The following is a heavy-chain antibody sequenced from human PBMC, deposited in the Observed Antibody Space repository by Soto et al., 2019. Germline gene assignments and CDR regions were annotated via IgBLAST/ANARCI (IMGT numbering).Heavy chain of an antibody. D-gene: IGHD3-9*01. CDR3: ATSYDILTGYTVVGTVNAFDI. CDR2: IYSGGST. V-gene: IGHV3-53*04. CDR1: GFTVSSSY. J-gene: IGHJ3*02. Sequence: GGSLRLSCAASGFTVSSSYMSWVRQAPGKGLEWVSVIYSGGSTYYADSVKGRFTISRHNSKNTLYLQMNSLRAEDTAVYYCATSYDILTGYTVVGTVNAFDIWGQGTMVTVSS.